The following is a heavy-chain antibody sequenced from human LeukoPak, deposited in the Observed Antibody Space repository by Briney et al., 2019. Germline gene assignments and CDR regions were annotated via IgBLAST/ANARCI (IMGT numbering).Heavy chain of an antibody. CDR3: ARHDSTGLDY. J-gene: IGHJ4*02. CDR2: MYTSGTT. CDR1: GASITSYY. Sequence: SETLSLTCTVSGASITSYYWSWIRHPAGEGLEWIGRMYTSGTTDYNPSLKSRVTMSVDTSKNQFSLKLTSVTAADTAMYYCARHDSTGLDYWGQGTLVTVSS. V-gene: IGHV4-4*07. D-gene: IGHD3-22*01.